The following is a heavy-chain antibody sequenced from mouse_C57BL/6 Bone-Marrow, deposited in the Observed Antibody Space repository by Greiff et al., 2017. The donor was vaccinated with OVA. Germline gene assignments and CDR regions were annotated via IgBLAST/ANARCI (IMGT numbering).Heavy chain of an antibody. J-gene: IGHJ3*01. V-gene: IGHV1-9*01. CDR3: ARDDGYYEGLFAY. D-gene: IGHD2-3*01. Sequence: VQLQQSGAELMKPGASVKLSCKATGYTFTGYWIEWVKQRPGHGLEWIGEILPGSGSTNYNEKFKGKATFTADTSSNTAYMQLSSLTTEDSAIYYCARDDGYYEGLFAYWGQGTLVTVSA. CDR2: ILPGSGST. CDR1: GYTFTGYW.